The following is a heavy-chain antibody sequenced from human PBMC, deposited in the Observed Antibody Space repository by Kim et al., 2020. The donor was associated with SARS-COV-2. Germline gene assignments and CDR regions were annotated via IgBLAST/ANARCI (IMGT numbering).Heavy chain of an antibody. CDR2: T. J-gene: IGHJ6*02. Sequence: TNSAQQFQGRVTMTRDTSISTAFMGLSSLTSDDTAVYYCATGIGGSGAMDVWGQGTTVTVSS. D-gene: IGHD3-10*01. CDR3: ATGIGGSGAMDV. V-gene: IGHV1-2*02.